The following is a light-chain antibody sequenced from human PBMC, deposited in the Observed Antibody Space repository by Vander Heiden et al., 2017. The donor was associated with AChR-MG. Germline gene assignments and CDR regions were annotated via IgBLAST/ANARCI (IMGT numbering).Light chain of an antibody. CDR2: GAS. CDR1: QSVSNNF. J-gene: IGKJ3*01. CDR3: QQYGTSPLT. V-gene: IGKV3-20*01. Sequence: ETVLTQSPATLSLSPGERAALPCRASQSVSNNFLAWYQHKPGQAPRLLIYGASSRATGIPDRFSGSGSGTDFTLTISRLEPEDFAVYFCQQYGTSPLTFGPGTKVDIK.